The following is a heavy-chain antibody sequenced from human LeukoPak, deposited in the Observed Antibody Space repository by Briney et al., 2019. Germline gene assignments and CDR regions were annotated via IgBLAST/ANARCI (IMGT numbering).Heavy chain of an antibody. CDR1: GFTFSSYA. J-gene: IGHJ4*02. CDR2: ISGSGGST. D-gene: IGHD6-13*01. Sequence: GGPLRLSCAASGFTFSSYAMHWVRQAPGKGLEWVSAISGSGGSTYYADSVKGRFTISRDNSKNTLYLQMNSLRAEDTAVYYCAKVRRDSSSWENYFDYWGQGTLVTVSS. CDR3: AKVRRDSSSWENYFDY. V-gene: IGHV3-23*01.